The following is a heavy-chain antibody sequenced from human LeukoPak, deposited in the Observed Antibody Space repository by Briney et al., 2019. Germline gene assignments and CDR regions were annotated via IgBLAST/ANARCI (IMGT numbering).Heavy chain of an antibody. D-gene: IGHD3/OR15-3a*01. J-gene: IGHJ4*02. CDR1: GDSVSSTSDT. CDR2: TYYRSKWYN. CDR3: ARASNSGLVYYFGY. V-gene: IGHV6-1*01. Sequence: SQTLSLTCAISGDSVSSTSDTWNWIRQSPSRGLEWLGRTYYRSKWYNDYAESVKSRITINADTSKNQISLQLHSVTPEDSAVYYCARASNSGLVYYFGYWGQGTLVTVSS.